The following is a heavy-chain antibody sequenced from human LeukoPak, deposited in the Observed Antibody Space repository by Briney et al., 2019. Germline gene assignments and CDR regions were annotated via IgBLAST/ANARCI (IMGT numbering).Heavy chain of an antibody. Sequence: SETLSLTCTVSGGSISSYYWSWIRQSAGKGLEWIGRIYTSVSTNYNPSLKSRVTISVDTSKNQFSLKLSSVTAADTAVYYCARAVMVRGVIMRTHYYYYMDVWGKGTTVTISS. CDR2: IYTSVST. J-gene: IGHJ6*03. D-gene: IGHD3-10*01. CDR1: GGSISSYY. V-gene: IGHV4-4*07. CDR3: ARAVMVRGVIMRTHYYYYMDV.